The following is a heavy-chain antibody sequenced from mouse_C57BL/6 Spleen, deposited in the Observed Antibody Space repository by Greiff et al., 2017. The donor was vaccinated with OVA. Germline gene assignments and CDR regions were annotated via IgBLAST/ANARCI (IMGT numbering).Heavy chain of an antibody. CDR2: IYPGSGST. Sequence: VQLQQPGAELVKPGASVKMSCKASGYTFTSYWITWVKQRPGQGLEWIGDIYPGSGSTNYNEKFKSKATLTVDTSSSTAYMQLSSLTSEDSAVYYCARSGGNYEDAMDYWGQGTSVTVSS. J-gene: IGHJ4*01. CDR1: GYTFTSYW. V-gene: IGHV1-55*01. D-gene: IGHD2-1*01. CDR3: ARSGGNYEDAMDY.